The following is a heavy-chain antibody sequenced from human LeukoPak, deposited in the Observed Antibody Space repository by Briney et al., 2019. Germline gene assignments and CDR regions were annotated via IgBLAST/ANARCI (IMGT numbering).Heavy chain of an antibody. CDR3: ARESPGIDY. V-gene: IGHV3-23*01. CDR1: GFTFSSYA. Sequence: PGGSLRLSCAASGFTFSSYAMSWVRQAPGKGLEWVSGISGSGATTYYADSVKGRFTISRDNAKNSLYLQMNSLRDEDTAVYYCARESPGIDYWGQGTLVTVSS. D-gene: IGHD1-26*01. CDR2: ISGSGATT. J-gene: IGHJ4*02.